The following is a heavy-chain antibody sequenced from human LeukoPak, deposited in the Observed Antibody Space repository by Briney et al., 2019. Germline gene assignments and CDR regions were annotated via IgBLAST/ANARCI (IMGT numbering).Heavy chain of an antibody. CDR3: ARDLPGRYFDWPYD. Sequence: GGSLRLSCAASGFTFSNAWMSWVRQAPGKGLEWVSVIYSGGSTYYADSVKGRFTISRDNSKNTLYLQMNSLRAEDTAVYYCARDLPGRYFDWPYDWGQGTLVTVSS. CDR2: IYSGGST. CDR1: GFTFSNAW. V-gene: IGHV3-66*01. D-gene: IGHD3-9*01. J-gene: IGHJ4*02.